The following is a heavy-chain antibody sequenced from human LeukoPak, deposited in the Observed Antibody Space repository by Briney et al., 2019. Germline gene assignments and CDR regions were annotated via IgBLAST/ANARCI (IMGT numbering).Heavy chain of an antibody. J-gene: IGHJ4*02. D-gene: IGHD3-22*01. V-gene: IGHV4-31*03. CDR3: ARSGSSSGYLDY. Sequence: SEALSLTCTVSGGSISSGGYYWSWIRQHPGKGLEWIGYIYYSGSTYYNPSLKSRVTISVDTSKNQFSLKLSSVTAADTAVYYCARSGSSSGYLDYWGQGTLVTVSS. CDR2: IYYSGST. CDR1: GGSISSGGYY.